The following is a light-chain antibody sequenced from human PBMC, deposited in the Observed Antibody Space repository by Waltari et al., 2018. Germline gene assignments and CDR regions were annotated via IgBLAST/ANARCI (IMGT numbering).Light chain of an antibody. V-gene: IGLV1-47*01. CDR1: SSNIGTNS. Sequence: QSVLTQPPSASGTPGQGVTISCSGSSSNIGTNSVSWYQQLPGTAPKLLIYTNNQRPSGVPDRFSGSKSGTSASLAISGLRSEDEADYYCATWDDSLSGVVFGGGTKLTVL. CDR3: ATWDDSLSGVV. CDR2: TNN. J-gene: IGLJ2*01.